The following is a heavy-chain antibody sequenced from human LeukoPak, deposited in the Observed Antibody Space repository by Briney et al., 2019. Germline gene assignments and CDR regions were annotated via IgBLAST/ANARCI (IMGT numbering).Heavy chain of an antibody. CDR3: ARVRVGWFDP. V-gene: IGHV4-59*01. CDR1: GGSISSYY. Sequence: SETLSLTCTVSGGSISSYYWSWVRQPPGKGLEWIGYIYYSGSTNYNPSLTSRVTISVDTSKNQFSLKLSSVTAADTAVYYCARVRVGWFDPWGQGTLVTVSS. J-gene: IGHJ5*02. CDR2: IYYSGST.